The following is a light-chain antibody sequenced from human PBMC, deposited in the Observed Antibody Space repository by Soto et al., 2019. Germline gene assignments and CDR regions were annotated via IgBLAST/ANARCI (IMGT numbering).Light chain of an antibody. Sequence: QSVLTQPASVSGSPGQSITISCTGTSSDVGGYNYVSWFQQYPGKAPKLIIYEVSNRPSGVSNRFSGSKSGNTASLTISGLQTEDEADYYCTSYTSSSTGVFGGGTKLTVL. V-gene: IGLV2-14*01. J-gene: IGLJ3*02. CDR2: EVS. CDR3: TSYTSSSTGV. CDR1: SSDVGGYNY.